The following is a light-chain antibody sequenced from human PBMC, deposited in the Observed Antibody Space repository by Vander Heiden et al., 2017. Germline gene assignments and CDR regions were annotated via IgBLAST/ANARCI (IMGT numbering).Light chain of an antibody. CDR1: QSIHMF. CDR2: TAS. J-gene: IGKJ4*01. V-gene: IGKV1-39*01. CDR3: QQFYSDPT. Sequence: DIQMTQSPSSLSASVGDRVTITCRASQSIHMFLNWYQQRPEKGPKLLIYTASTLQGGVPSRFSGSGSGTDFTLTISSLQPEDFATYYCQQFYSDPTFGGGTKVEIK.